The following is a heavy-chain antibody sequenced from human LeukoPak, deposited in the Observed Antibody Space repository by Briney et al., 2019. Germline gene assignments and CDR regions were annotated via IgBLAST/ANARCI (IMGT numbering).Heavy chain of an antibody. V-gene: IGHV3-48*02. CDR3: AGEWSALHDSSGYYWNYYYYYGMDV. CDR1: GFTFSSYS. CDR2: ISSSSSTI. Sequence: PGGSLRLSCAASGFTFSSYSMNWVRQAPGKGLEWVSYISSSSSTIYYADSVKGRFTISRDNAKNSLYLQMNSLRDEDAAVYYCAGEWSALHDSSGYYWNYYYYYGMDVWGQGTTVTVSS. J-gene: IGHJ6*02. D-gene: IGHD3-22*01.